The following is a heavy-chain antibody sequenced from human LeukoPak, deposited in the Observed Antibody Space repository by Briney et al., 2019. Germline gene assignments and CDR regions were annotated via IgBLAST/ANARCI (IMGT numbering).Heavy chain of an antibody. CDR3: ARGLDRNYYYYGMDV. Sequence: SVKVSCKASGGTFSSYAISWVRQASGQGLEWMGGIIPIFGTANYAQKFQGRVTITADESTSTAYMELSSLRSEDTAVYYCARGLDRNYYYYGMDVWGQGTTVTVSS. D-gene: IGHD5/OR15-5a*01. CDR2: IIPIFGTA. V-gene: IGHV1-69*13. CDR1: GGTFSSYA. J-gene: IGHJ6*02.